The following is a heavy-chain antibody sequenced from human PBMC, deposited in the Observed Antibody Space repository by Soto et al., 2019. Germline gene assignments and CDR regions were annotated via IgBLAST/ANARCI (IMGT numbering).Heavy chain of an antibody. D-gene: IGHD6-13*01. V-gene: IGHV5-51*01. J-gene: IGHJ6*02. CDR1: GYSFTSYW. Sequence: PGESLKISCKGSGYSFTSYWIGWVRQMPGKGLEWMGIIYPGDSDTRYSLSFQGQVTISADKSISTAYLQWSSLKASDTAIYYCARTDRYSKPPPYGMDVWGQGTTVTVSS. CDR3: ARTDRYSKPPPYGMDV. CDR2: IYPGDSDT.